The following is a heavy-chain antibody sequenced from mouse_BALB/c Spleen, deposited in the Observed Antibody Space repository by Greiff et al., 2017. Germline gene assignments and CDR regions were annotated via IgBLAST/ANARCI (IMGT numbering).Heavy chain of an antibody. Sequence: QVQLQQSGPGLVQPSQSLSITCTVSGFSLTSYGVHWVRQSPGKGLEWLGVIWSGGSTDYNAAFISRLSISKDNSKSQVFFKMNSLQANDTAIDYCARNCYGSAMDYRGQGTSVTVSS. V-gene: IGHV2-2*02. J-gene: IGHJ4*01. CDR3: ARNCYGSAMDY. CDR1: GFSLTSYG. CDR2: IWSGGST. D-gene: IGHD1-1*01.